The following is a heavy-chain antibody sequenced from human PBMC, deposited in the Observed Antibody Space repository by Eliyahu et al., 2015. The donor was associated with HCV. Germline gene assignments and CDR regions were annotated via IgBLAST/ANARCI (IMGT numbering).Heavy chain of an antibody. D-gene: IGHD2-15*01. CDR2: ISSDGSST. J-gene: IGHJ4*02. CDR1: GXXXXNYW. CDR3: AREGAEYCSGATCYTL. Sequence: EVQLVESGXGLVQPGGSLRLSCTASGXXXXNYWVHWVRHAPGXGLMWVAYISSDGSSTKYADXVKGRFTVSRDNAKDTLYLQMNALRADDTAMYYCAREGAEYCSGATCYTLWGQGAQVTVSS. V-gene: IGHV3-74*03.